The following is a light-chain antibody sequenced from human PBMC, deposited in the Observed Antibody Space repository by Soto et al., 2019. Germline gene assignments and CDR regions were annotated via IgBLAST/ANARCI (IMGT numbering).Light chain of an antibody. CDR1: QSFSSD. J-gene: IGKJ2*01. CDR3: HQYNNWPYT. Sequence: EIVMTQSPATLSVSPGDRATLSCRASQSFSSDLAWYQQKPGQAPRLLIYGASTRATGIPARFSGSGSGTEFTLTISSLQSEDFAVYYCHQYNNWPYTSGQGTKLEIK. V-gene: IGKV3-15*01. CDR2: GAS.